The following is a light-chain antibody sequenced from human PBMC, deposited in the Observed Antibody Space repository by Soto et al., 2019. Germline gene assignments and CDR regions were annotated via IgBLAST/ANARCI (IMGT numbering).Light chain of an antibody. CDR1: SIDIGGYNS. V-gene: IGLV2-8*01. J-gene: IGLJ3*02. CDR2: EVN. CDR3: SSSAGTNSFVL. Sequence: QSVLTQPPSASGSPGQSVTISCTGTSIDIGGYNSVSWYQQHPGKAPKLMIYEVNKRPLGVPERFSGSKSGNTASLTVSGLQADDEADYYCSSSAGTNSFVLFGGGTKLTVL.